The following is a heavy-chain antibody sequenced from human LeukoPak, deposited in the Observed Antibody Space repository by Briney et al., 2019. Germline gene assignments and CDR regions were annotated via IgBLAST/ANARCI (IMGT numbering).Heavy chain of an antibody. CDR3: VRDRPVAAADY. V-gene: IGHV3-69-1*01. CDR1: GFTFSADP. CDR2: IRSNSDT. Sequence: GGSLRLSCAASGFTFSADPMNWVRQAPGKGLEWLSNIRSNSDTYYADSVRGRFIISRDNARNSLYLQMNSLRVEDTAIYYCVRDRPVAAADYWGQGTLVTVSS. D-gene: IGHD6-13*01. J-gene: IGHJ4*02.